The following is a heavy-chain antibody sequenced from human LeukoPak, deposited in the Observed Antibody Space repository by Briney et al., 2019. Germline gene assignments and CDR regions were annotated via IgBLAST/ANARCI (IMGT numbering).Heavy chain of an antibody. J-gene: IGHJ4*02. Sequence: ASVKVSCKASGYTFTSYGISWVRQAPGQGLEWMGWISAYNGNTNYAQKLQGRVTMTTDTSTSTAYMELRSLRSDDTAVYYCARTVGVPSHFPPDYWGQGTLVTVSS. V-gene: IGHV1-18*01. CDR2: ISAYNGNT. CDR3: ARTVGVPSHFPPDY. D-gene: IGHD2-2*01. CDR1: GYTFTSYG.